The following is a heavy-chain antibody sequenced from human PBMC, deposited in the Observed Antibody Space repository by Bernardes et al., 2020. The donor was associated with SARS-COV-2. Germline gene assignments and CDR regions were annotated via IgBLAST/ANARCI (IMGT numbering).Heavy chain of an antibody. D-gene: IGHD2-2*01. CDR3: ALRSSTSCWCFDY. Sequence: ASVKVSCKASGYTFTGYYMHWVRQAPGQGLEWMGWINPNSGCTNYAQKFQGRVTMTRDTSISTAYMELSRLRSDDTAVYYCALRSSTSCWCFDYWGQGTLVTVSS. CDR1: GYTFTGYY. CDR2: INPNSGCT. V-gene: IGHV1-2*02. J-gene: IGHJ4*02.